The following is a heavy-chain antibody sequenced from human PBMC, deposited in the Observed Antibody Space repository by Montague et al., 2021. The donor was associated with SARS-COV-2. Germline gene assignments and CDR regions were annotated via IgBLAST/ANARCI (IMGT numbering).Heavy chain of an antibody. CDR3: AGLGDGVVTSPILGVGPYYSYNDLDV. Sequence: SETLSLTCAVPGGSFSTYSWNWIRQPPGKGLEWIGEIHHGGSTNYNPSLKSRVTISADTSKNQFSLKLTSVAAADTAVYYCAGLGDGVVTSPILGVGPYYSYNDLDVWGKGTTVTVSS. V-gene: IGHV4-34*01. CDR2: IHHGGST. CDR1: GGSFSTYS. D-gene: IGHD4-23*01. J-gene: IGHJ6*03.